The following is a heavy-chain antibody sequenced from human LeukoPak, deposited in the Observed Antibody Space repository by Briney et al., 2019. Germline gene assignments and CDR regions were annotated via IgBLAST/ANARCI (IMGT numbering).Heavy chain of an antibody. V-gene: IGHV4-38-2*02. J-gene: IGHJ4*02. D-gene: IGHD2-2*01. CDR2: IYHSGST. CDR3: ARDPSPA. Sequence: PSETLSLTCTVSGYSISSGYYWGWIRPPPGKGLEWIGSIYHSGSTYYNPSLKSRVTISVDTSKNQLSLKLSSVTAADTAVYYCARDPSPAWGQGTLVTVSS. CDR1: GYSISSGYY.